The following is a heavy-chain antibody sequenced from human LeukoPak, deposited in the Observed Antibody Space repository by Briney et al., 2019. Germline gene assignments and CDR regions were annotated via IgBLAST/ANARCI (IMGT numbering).Heavy chain of an antibody. CDR3: ARDRSDSSGYTDY. CDR2: IYSGGST. J-gene: IGHJ4*02. Sequence: PGGSLRLSCAASGFTISSNYMSWVRQAPGKGLEWVSVIYSGGSTYYADSVKGRFTISRDNSKNTLYLQMNSLRAEDTAVYYCARDRSDSSGYTDYWGQGTLVTVSS. CDR1: GFTISSNY. V-gene: IGHV3-53*01. D-gene: IGHD3-22*01.